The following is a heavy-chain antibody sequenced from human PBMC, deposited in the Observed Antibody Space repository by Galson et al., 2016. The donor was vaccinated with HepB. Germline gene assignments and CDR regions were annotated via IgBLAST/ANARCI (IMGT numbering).Heavy chain of an antibody. J-gene: IGHJ6*02. CDR1: GFTFSTYA. Sequence: SMRLSCAASGFTFSTYAMHWVRQAPGKGLEWVAGISFDGSNKYYADSVKGRFTLSRDNSKNTLYLQMNSLRPEDTAVHYCARSKWYHYYAMDVWGQGTTVTVSS. D-gene: IGHD1-26*01. CDR3: ARSKWYHYYAMDV. CDR2: ISFDGSNK. V-gene: IGHV3-30-3*01.